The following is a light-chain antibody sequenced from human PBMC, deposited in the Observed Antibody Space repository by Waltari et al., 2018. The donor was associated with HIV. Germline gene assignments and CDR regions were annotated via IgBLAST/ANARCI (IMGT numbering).Light chain of an antibody. Sequence: AIQMTQSPSSLSASVGDRVTITCRASQDIRNDLGWYQQKPGKAPKLLIYAASSVKSVVPSRFRGSGSGTDFTLTISSLQPEDFATYYCPQEDTFPLTFGGETKVEIK. J-gene: IGKJ4*01. CDR3: PQEDTFPLT. CDR2: AAS. CDR1: QDIRND. V-gene: IGKV1-6*01.